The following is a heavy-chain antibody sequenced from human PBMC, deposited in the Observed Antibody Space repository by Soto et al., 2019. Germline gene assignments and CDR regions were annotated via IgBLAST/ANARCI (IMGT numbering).Heavy chain of an antibody. CDR1: GFTFSSYG. J-gene: IGHJ4*02. Sequence: GGSLRLSCAASGFTFSSYGMHWVRQAPGKGLEWVAVISYDGSNKYYADSVKGRFTISRDNSKNTLYLQMNSLRAEDTAVYYCTTSYRRSSGGIDYCGQGSLVTVTS. V-gene: IGHV3-30*03. CDR2: ISYDGSNK. D-gene: IGHD6-6*01. CDR3: TTSYRRSSGGIDY.